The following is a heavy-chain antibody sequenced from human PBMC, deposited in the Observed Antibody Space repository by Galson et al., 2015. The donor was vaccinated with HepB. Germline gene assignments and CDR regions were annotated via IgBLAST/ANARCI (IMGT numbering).Heavy chain of an antibody. CDR1: GFTFDDYA. V-gene: IGHV3-9*01. J-gene: IGHJ6*02. CDR2: ISWNSGSI. CDR3: AKEVRAGQYYDFWSGYYRDYYYYGMDV. D-gene: IGHD3-3*01. Sequence: SLRLSCAASGFTFDDYAMHWVRQAPGKGLEWVSGISWNSGSIGYADSVKGRFTISRDNAKNSLYLQMNSLRAEDTALYYCAKEVRAGQYYDFWSGYYRDYYYYGMDVWGQGTTVTVSS.